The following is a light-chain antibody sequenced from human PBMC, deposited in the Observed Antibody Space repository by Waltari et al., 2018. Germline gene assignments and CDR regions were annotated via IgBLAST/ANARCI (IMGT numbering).Light chain of an antibody. Sequence: QLMLTQSPSASASLGASVKLTCTLSSGHSNYAIAWHQQQPEKGPRYLMKVNSDGSHIKGDGIPDRFSGSGSGAERYLTISSLQSEDGADYYCQTWGFGIWVFGGGTKLTVL. J-gene: IGLJ3*02. CDR1: SGHSNYA. V-gene: IGLV4-69*01. CDR2: VNSDGSH. CDR3: QTWGFGIWV.